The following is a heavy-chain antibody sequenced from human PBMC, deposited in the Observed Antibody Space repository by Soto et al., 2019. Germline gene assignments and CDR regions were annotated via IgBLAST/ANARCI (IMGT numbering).Heavy chain of an antibody. V-gene: IGHV2-5*02. CDR3: AHAYGGRSLY. J-gene: IGHJ4*02. D-gene: IGHD1-26*01. Sequence: QITLKESGPTLVKPTQTLTLTCTFSGFSLSTNRVGVGWIRQPPGKALEWLAVIYWDDAKTYRPSLKSRLTITKDTSKNQVALTMTTLDPVDTAKYYCAHAYGGRSLYWGQGTLVTVSS. CDR1: GFSLSTNRVG. CDR2: IYWDDAK.